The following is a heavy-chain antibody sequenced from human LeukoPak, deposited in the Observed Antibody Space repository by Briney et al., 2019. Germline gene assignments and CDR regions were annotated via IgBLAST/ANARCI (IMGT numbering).Heavy chain of an antibody. V-gene: IGHV1-69*05. CDR1: GGTFSSYA. CDR3: ARGPRLPYYYDSSGYRLDYYYYMDV. D-gene: IGHD3-22*01. J-gene: IGHJ6*03. CDR2: IIPIFGTA. Sequence: SVKVSCKASGGTFSSYAISWVRQAPGQGLEWMGGIIPIFGTANYAQKFQGRVTITTDESTSTAYMELSSLRPEDTAVYYCARGPRLPYYYDSSGYRLDYYYYMDVWGKGTTVTVSS.